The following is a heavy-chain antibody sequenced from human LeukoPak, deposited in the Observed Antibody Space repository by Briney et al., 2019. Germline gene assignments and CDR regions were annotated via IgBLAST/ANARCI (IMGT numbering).Heavy chain of an antibody. CDR1: GFTFSSYG. D-gene: IGHD6-19*01. CDR2: IRYDGSNK. Sequence: GGSLRLSCAASGFTFSSYGMHWVRQAPGKGLEWVAFIRYDGSNKYYADSVKGRFTISRDNSKNTLYLQMNSLRAEDTAVYYCARARQWLALAGAFDIWGQGTMVTVSS. CDR3: ARARQWLALAGAFDI. J-gene: IGHJ3*02. V-gene: IGHV3-30*02.